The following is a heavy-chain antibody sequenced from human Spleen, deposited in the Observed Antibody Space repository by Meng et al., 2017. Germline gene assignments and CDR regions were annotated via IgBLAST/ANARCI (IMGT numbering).Heavy chain of an antibody. V-gene: IGHV1-18*01. CDR2: VSAYIGKT. J-gene: IGHJ4*02. CDR1: GYTFNSHG. Sequence: ASVKVSCKASGYTFNSHGITWVRQAPGQGLEWMGWVSAYIGKTDYEQRFQGRVTLTTDTSTSTAYMELRSLRSDDTAVYFCARDVVSSRWHAIDYWGQGTLVTVSS. D-gene: IGHD6-13*01. CDR3: ARDVVSSRWHAIDY.